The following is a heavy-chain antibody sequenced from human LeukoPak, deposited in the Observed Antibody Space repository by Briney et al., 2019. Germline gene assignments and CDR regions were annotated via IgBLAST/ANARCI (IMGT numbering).Heavy chain of an antibody. CDR2: ISSNGGST. CDR1: GFTFSSYA. Sequence: PGGSLRLSCAASGFTFSSYAMHWVRQAPGKGLEYVSAISSNGGSTYYANSVKGRFTISRDNSKITLYLQMGSLRAEDMAVYYCAREGEMATIRGPLYYFDYWGQGTLVTVSS. D-gene: IGHD5-24*01. V-gene: IGHV3-64*01. CDR3: AREGEMATIRGPLYYFDY. J-gene: IGHJ4*02.